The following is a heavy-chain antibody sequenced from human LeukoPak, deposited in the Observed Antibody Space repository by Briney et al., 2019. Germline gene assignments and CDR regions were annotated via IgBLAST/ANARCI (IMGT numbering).Heavy chain of an antibody. Sequence: PGGFLRLSCAASGFTFSSYAMHWVRQAPGKGLEYVSVISSNGGSTYYANSVKGRFTISRDNSKNTLYLQMGSLRAEDMAVYYCARGGPFQWELLVYWGQGTLVTVSS. V-gene: IGHV3-64*01. CDR3: ARGGPFQWELLVY. J-gene: IGHJ4*02. CDR1: GFTFSSYA. D-gene: IGHD1-26*01. CDR2: ISSNGGST.